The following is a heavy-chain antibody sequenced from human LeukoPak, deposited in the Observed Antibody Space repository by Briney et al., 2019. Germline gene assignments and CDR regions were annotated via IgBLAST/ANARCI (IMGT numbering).Heavy chain of an antibody. V-gene: IGHV3-74*01. CDR2: INSDGFST. J-gene: IGHJ1*01. CDR3: ARIHCGGDCYFN. CDR1: GFTFSSYW. D-gene: IGHD2-21*02. Sequence: VSPRLSCAASGFTFSSYWMHWVRQAPGKGLVWVSRINSDGFSTSYADSVKGRFTISRDNAKNTLYLQMNSLRAEDTAVYYCARIHCGGDCYFNWGQGTLVTVS.